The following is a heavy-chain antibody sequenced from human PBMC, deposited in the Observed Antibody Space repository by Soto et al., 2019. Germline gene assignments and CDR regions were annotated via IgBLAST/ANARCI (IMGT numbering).Heavy chain of an antibody. CDR3: ARSGYYYYYYYMDV. V-gene: IGHV4-59*01. J-gene: IGHJ6*03. D-gene: IGHD3-3*01. CDR1: GGSISSYY. Sequence: SETLSLTCTVSGGSISSYYWSWIRQPPGKGLEWIGYIYYSGSTNYNPSLKSRVTISVDTSKNQFSLKLSSVTAADTAVYYCARSGYYYYYYYMDVWGKGTTVTVSS. CDR2: IYYSGST.